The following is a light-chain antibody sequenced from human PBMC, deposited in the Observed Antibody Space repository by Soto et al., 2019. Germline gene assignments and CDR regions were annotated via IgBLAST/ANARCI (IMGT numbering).Light chain of an antibody. CDR3: CSYAGSYTDV. Sequence: QSALTQPRSVSGSPGQSVTISCTGTSSNVGAYNYVSWYQQHPGKAPKLMIYDVNKRPSEVPDRFSGSKSGNTASLTISGLQAEDEADYYCCSYAGSYTDVFGTGTKLTVL. J-gene: IGLJ1*01. CDR1: SSNVGAYNY. CDR2: DVN. V-gene: IGLV2-11*01.